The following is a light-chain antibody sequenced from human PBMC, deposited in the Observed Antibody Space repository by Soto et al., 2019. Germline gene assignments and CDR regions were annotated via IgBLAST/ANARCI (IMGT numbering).Light chain of an antibody. CDR3: SSYVGSNNYV. Sequence: QSVLTQPPSASGSPGQSLTISCTGTTSDVGGYNYVSWYQQHPGKAPKLMIDGVTKRPSGVPDRFSGSRSGNTASLTVSGLQTEDEADYYCSSYVGSNNYVFGTGTKVTVL. CDR2: GVT. CDR1: TSDVGGYNY. V-gene: IGLV2-8*01. J-gene: IGLJ1*01.